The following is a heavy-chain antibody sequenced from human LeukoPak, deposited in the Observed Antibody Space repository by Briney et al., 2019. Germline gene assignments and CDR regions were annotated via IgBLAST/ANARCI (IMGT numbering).Heavy chain of an antibody. CDR1: GGSISSSSYY. D-gene: IGHD2-15*01. CDR2: IYYSGST. J-gene: IGHJ5*02. V-gene: IGHV4-39*01. Sequence: SETLSLTCTVSGGSISSSSYYWGWIRQPPGKGLEWIGSIYYSGSTYYNPSLKSRVTISVDTSKNQFSLKLSSVTAADTAVYYCVRYCSGGSCHWFDPWGQGTLVTVSS. CDR3: VRYCSGGSCHWFDP.